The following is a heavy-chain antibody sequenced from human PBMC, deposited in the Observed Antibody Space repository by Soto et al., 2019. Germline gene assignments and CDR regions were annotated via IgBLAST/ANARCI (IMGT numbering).Heavy chain of an antibody. J-gene: IGHJ3*02. V-gene: IGHV4-59*01. CDR3: ARGRGGWFINQLLNAFDI. CDR2: IYYSGST. D-gene: IGHD2-2*01. Sequence: QVQLQESGPGLVKPSETLSLTCTVSGGSISSYYWIWIRQPPGKGLEWIGYIYYSGSTNYNPSLKSRVTISVETSKNQFSLKLSSVTAADTAVYYCARGRGGWFINQLLNAFDIWGQGTMVTVSS. CDR1: GGSISSYY.